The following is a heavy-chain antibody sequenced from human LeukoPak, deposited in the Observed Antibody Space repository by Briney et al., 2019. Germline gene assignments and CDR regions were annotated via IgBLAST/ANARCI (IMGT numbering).Heavy chain of an antibody. CDR2: ISGSGGST. V-gene: IGHV3-23*01. D-gene: IGHD3-10*01. Sequence: PGGSLRLSCAASGFTVSSNYMSWVRQAPGKGLEWVSAISGSGGSTYYADSVKGRFTISRDNSKNTLYLQMNSLRAEDTAVYYCAKGSAFRFGEIDYWGQGTLVTVSS. CDR1: GFTVSSNY. CDR3: AKGSAFRFGEIDY. J-gene: IGHJ4*02.